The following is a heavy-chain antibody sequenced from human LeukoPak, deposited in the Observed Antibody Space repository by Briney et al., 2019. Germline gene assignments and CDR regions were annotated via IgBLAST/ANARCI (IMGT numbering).Heavy chain of an antibody. J-gene: IGHJ6*02. D-gene: IGHD6-13*01. CDR1: GYTFTSYG. CDR2: ISAYNGNT. CDR3: ARSCIAAARGGYYYYYGMDV. V-gene: IGHV1-18*01. Sequence: GASVKVSCKASGYTFTSYGISWVRQAPGQGLEWMGWISAYNGNTNYAQKLQGRVTMTTDTSTSTAYMELRSLRSDDTAVYYCARSCIAAARGGYYYYYGMDVWGQGTTVTVSS.